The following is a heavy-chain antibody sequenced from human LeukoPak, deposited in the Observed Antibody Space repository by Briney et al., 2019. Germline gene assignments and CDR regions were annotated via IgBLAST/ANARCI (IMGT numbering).Heavy chain of an antibody. CDR3: AKDVVVTAIPDAFDI. CDR1: GFTFSSYA. CDR2: ISYDGSNK. J-gene: IGHJ3*02. Sequence: PGRSLRLSCAASGFTFSSYAMHWVRQAPGKGLEWVAVISYDGSNKYYADSVKGRFTISRDNSKNTLYLQMNSLRAEDTAVYYCAKDVVVTAIPDAFDIWGQGTMVTVSS. D-gene: IGHD2-21*02. V-gene: IGHV3-30-3*01.